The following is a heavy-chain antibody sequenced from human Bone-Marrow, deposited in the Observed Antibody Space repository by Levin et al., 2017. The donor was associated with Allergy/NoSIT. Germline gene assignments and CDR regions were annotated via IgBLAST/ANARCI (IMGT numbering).Heavy chain of an antibody. CDR2: ISGSGSNT. J-gene: IGHJ4*02. CDR1: GLIFSNYA. D-gene: IGHD3-22*01. V-gene: IGHV3-23*01. Sequence: GGSMRLSCAASGLIFSNYAMNWVRQAPGKGLEWVSQISGSGSNTHYADSVRGRFTFSRDNSNNTVYLQMNSLRADDTAVYYCAGYDTSGYHSPFDYWGQGTLVTVSS. CDR3: AGYDTSGYHSPFDY.